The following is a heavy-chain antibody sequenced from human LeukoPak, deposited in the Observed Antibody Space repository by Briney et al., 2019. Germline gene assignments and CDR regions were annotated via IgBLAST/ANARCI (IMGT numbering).Heavy chain of an antibody. CDR1: GFTFSTFA. D-gene: IGHD3-22*01. V-gene: IGHV3-23*01. CDR3: ARFDYYYDSSGYPESPSDI. Sequence: GGSLRLSCAASGFTFSTFAMIWVRQPPGKGLEWVSSIFPSGGEIHYADPVRGRFTISRDNSKSTLSLQMNSLRAEDTAVYYCARFDYYYDSSGYPESPSDIWGQGTMVTVSS. J-gene: IGHJ3*02. CDR2: IFPSGGEI.